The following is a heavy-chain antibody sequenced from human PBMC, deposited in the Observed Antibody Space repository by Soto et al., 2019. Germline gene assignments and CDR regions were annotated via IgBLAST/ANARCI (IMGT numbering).Heavy chain of an antibody. CDR3: ARIGYSSSSFDY. Sequence: PGGSLRLSCAASGFTFSIYWMSWVRQAPGKGLEWVANINQDGSVKYYVESLKGRFTISRDNAKNSVYLQMNSLRVEDTAVYFCARIGYSSSSFDYWGRGTLVTVSS. J-gene: IGHJ4*02. D-gene: IGHD6-6*01. CDR1: GFTFSIYW. CDR2: INQDGSVK. V-gene: IGHV3-7*01.